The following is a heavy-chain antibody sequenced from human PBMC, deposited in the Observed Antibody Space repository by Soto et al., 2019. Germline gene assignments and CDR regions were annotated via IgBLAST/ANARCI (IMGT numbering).Heavy chain of an antibody. CDR3: ARDLGQQLFDY. CDR1: GYTFTSYG. J-gene: IGHJ4*02. CDR2: ISAYNGNT. Sequence: QVQLVQSGAEVKKPGASVKVSCKASGYTFTSYGISWVRQAPGQGLEWMGWISAYNGNTNYAQKLQGRVTMTTDTSTRTAYRELRSLRYDDTAVYYCARDLGQQLFDYWGQGTLVTVSS. V-gene: IGHV1-18*01. D-gene: IGHD6-13*01.